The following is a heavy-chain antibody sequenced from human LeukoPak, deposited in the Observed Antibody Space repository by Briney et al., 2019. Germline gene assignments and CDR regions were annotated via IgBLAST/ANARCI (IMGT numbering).Heavy chain of an antibody. V-gene: IGHV1-8*03. CDR2: MNPNSGNT. Sequence: ASVKVSCKASGYTFTSYGISWVRQATGQGLEWMGWMNPNSGNTGYAQKFQGRVTITRNTSISTAYMELSSLRSEDTAVYYCARGIAARPSYYYYYMDVWGKGTTVTVSS. D-gene: IGHD6-6*01. J-gene: IGHJ6*03. CDR1: GYTFTSYG. CDR3: ARGIAARPSYYYYYMDV.